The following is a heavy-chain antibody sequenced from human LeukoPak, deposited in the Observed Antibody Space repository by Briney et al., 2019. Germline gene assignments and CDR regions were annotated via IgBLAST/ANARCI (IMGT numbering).Heavy chain of an antibody. CDR3: ARQGYDILTGYIDAFDI. V-gene: IGHV4-39*01. CDR1: GGSISSSSYY. D-gene: IGHD3-9*01. Sequence: SETLSLTCTVSGGSISSSSYYWGWIRQPPGKGLEWIGSIYYSGSTYYNPSLKSRVSISVDTSKNQFSLKLSSVTAADTAVYYCARQGYDILTGYIDAFDIWGQGTMVTVSS. J-gene: IGHJ3*02. CDR2: IYYSGST.